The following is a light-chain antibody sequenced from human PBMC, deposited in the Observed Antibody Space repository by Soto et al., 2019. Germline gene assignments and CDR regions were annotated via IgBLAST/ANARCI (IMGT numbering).Light chain of an antibody. CDR3: QQYNKWPLT. CDR1: QSVGSN. CDR2: AAS. Sequence: EVVMTQSPATLSVSPGETATLSCRASQSVGSNLAWYQQKPGQAPRLLIYAASTRATGIPVRFSGSASGTEFTLTISSLQSEDFTVYYCQQYNKWPLTFGQGTKVDIK. V-gene: IGKV3-15*01. J-gene: IGKJ1*01.